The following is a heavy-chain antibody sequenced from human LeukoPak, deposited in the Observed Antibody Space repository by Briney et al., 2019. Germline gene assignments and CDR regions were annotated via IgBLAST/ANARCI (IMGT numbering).Heavy chain of an antibody. CDR2: INAGNGNT. CDR3: ARGLTSEQLLDDY. V-gene: IGHV1-3*01. Sequence: ASVKVSCKASGYTFTSYAMHWVRQAPGQRLEWMGWINAGNGNTKYSQKFQGRVTITTDTSTSTAYMELRSLRSDDTAVYYCARGLTSEQLLDDYWGQGTLVTVSS. J-gene: IGHJ4*02. D-gene: IGHD2-2*01. CDR1: GYTFTSYA.